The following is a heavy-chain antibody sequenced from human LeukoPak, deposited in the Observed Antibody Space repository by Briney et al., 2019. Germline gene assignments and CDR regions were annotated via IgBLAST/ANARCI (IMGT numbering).Heavy chain of an antibody. CDR2: INHSGST. CDR3: ARGRVHYYDSSGYYLWGQYYFDY. J-gene: IGHJ4*02. Sequence: PSETLSLTCAVYGGSFSGYYWSWIRQPPGKGLEWIGEINHSGSTDYNPSLKSRVTISVDTSKNQFSLKLSSVTAADTAVYYCARGRVHYYDSSGYYLWGQYYFDYWGQGTLVTVSS. V-gene: IGHV4-34*01. CDR1: GGSFSGYY. D-gene: IGHD3-22*01.